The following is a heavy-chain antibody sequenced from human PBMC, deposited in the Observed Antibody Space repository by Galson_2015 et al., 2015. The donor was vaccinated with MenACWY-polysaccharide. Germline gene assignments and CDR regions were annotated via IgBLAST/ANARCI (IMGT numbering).Heavy chain of an antibody. V-gene: IGHV3-7*01. Sequence: SLRLSCAASGFTFSNYWMSWVRQAPGKGLEWVANINQDGTVKYYVDSAKGRFTISRDNAKNSLYVQMNSLRGEDTAVYYCARVGYASSSTDYWGQGTLVTVSS. CDR2: INQDGTVK. CDR1: GFTFSNYW. J-gene: IGHJ4*02. CDR3: ARVGYASSSTDY. D-gene: IGHD6-6*01.